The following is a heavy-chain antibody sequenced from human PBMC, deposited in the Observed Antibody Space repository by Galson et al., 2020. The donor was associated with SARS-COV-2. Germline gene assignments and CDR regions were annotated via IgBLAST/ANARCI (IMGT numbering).Heavy chain of an antibody. V-gene: IGHV4-61*08. D-gene: IGHD1-20*01. CDR3: TRGHGSPSIKWLDP. J-gene: IGHJ5*02. CDR1: GASVSSGAYS. Sequence: SETLSLTCSVSGASVSSGAYSCSWIRQPPGKELEWIGHIYYTGSTIYNPSLKTRVTILLDTSKNQFSLMLSSVTAADTAVYYCTRGHGSPSIKWLDPWGQGTLVSVSS. CDR2: IYYTGST.